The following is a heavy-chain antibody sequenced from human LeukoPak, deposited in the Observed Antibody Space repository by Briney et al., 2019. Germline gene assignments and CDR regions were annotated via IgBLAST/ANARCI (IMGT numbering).Heavy chain of an antibody. D-gene: IGHD3-3*01. CDR1: GFTVSNNY. CDR2: IYSGGST. CDR3: ARTLEWDQ. Sequence: GGSLRLSCAASGFTVSNNYMSGVRQAPGKGLEWVSLIYSGGSTYYADSVKGRFTISRDTSKNTLYLQMNSLRAEDTAVYYCARTLEWDQWGQGTLVTVSS. J-gene: IGHJ4*02. V-gene: IGHV3-66*01.